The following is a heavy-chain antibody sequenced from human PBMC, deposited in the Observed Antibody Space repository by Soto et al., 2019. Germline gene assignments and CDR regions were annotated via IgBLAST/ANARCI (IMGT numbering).Heavy chain of an antibody. J-gene: IGHJ5*02. CDR1: GGAIIVYY. CDR3: ARGQRFSDWFDP. CDR2: IYSSGST. Sequence: SETLSLTCTVAGGAIIVYYWTWIRQSAGGGLEWTGRIYSSGSTNYNPSLKSRVTISLDTSMNHFSLRLSSVTAADTAVYYCARGQRFSDWFDPWGQGTLVTV. D-gene: IGHD3-3*01. V-gene: IGHV4-4*07.